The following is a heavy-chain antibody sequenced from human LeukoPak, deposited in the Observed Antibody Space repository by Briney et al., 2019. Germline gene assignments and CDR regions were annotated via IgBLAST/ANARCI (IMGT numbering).Heavy chain of an antibody. V-gene: IGHV3-43*01. CDR1: GFTFDDYT. CDR2: ISWDGGST. J-gene: IGHJ6*03. D-gene: IGHD6-13*01. CDR3: AKDKSSVAAASYYYYYMDV. Sequence: GGSLRLSCAASGFTFDDYTMHWVRQAPGKGPEWVSLISWDGGSTYYADSVKGRFTISRDNSKNSLYLQMNSLRTEDTALYYCAKDKSSVAAASYYYYYMDVWGKGTTVTVSS.